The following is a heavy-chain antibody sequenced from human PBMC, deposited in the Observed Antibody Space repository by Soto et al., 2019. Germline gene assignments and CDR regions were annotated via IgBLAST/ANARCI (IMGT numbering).Heavy chain of an antibody. Sequence: QVQLVQSGAEVKKPGSSVKVSCKASGGTFSSYAISWVRQAPGQGLEWMGGIIPIFGTANYAQKFQGRVTITADKPTSTAYVELRRLRADATAVSYCATDIGGGEPSDRSYSGYAFDYYGMDVWGRGTTVAFS. D-gene: IGHD5-12*01. CDR3: ATDIGGGEPSDRSYSGYAFDYYGMDV. J-gene: IGHJ6*02. CDR1: GGTFSSYA. CDR2: IIPIFGTA. V-gene: IGHV1-69*06.